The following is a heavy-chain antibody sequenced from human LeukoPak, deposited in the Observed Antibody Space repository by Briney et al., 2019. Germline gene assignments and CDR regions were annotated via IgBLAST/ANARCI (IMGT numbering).Heavy chain of an antibody. D-gene: IGHD2-21*01. Sequence: SETLSLTCAVYGGSFSGYYWSWIRQPPGKGLEWIGEINHSGSTNYNPSLKSRVTISVDTSKNQFSLKLSSVTAADTAVYYCARYIGNAVVVVRNDAFDIWGQGTKVTVSS. CDR2: INHSGST. CDR1: GGSFSGYY. CDR3: ARYIGNAVVVVRNDAFDI. V-gene: IGHV4-34*01. J-gene: IGHJ3*02.